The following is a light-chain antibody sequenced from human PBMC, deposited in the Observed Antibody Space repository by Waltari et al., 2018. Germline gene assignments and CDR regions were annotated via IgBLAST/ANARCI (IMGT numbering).Light chain of an antibody. CDR1: SSDVGGYHY. V-gene: IGLV2-8*01. Sequence: QSALTQPPSASGSPGQSVAISCTGTSSDVGGYHYFSWYQQHPGKAPKLMIYEVNKRPSGVPDRFSGSKSGNTASLTVSGLQAEDEADYYCSSYAGSDIWVFGGGTRLTVL. CDR2: EVN. J-gene: IGLJ3*02. CDR3: SSYAGSDIWV.